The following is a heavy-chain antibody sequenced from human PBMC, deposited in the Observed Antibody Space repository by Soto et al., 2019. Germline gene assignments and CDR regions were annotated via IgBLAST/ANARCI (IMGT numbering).Heavy chain of an antibody. CDR2: VIPVFNTS. J-gene: IGHJ4*02. V-gene: IGHV1-69*01. CDR1: GGAFGRYS. CDR3: ARGDEMTAVTIFEY. D-gene: IGHD4-17*01. Sequence: QVQLEQSGPEVKRPGTSVKVSCKASGGAFGRYSVSWVRQAPGQGLEWIGGVIPVFNTSNYSLKFQGRVAISADESTSTVCMELRSLRSEDTALYYCARGDEMTAVTIFEYWGQGTLVTVSS.